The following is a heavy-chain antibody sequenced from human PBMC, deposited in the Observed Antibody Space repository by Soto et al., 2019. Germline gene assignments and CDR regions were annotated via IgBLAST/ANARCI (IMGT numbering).Heavy chain of an antibody. D-gene: IGHD3-9*01. V-gene: IGHV1-69*13. CDR2: IIPIFGTA. Sequence: SVKVSCKASGGTFSSYAISWVRQAPGQGLEWMGGIIPIFGTANYAQKFQGRVTITADESTSTAYMELSSLRSEDTAVYYCARYYDILTGYPRHGMDVWGQGTTVTVSS. CDR1: GGTFSSYA. J-gene: IGHJ6*02. CDR3: ARYYDILTGYPRHGMDV.